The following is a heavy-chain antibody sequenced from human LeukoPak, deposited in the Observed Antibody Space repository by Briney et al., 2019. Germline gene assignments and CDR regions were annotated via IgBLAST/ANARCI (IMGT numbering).Heavy chain of an antibody. J-gene: IGHJ4*02. V-gene: IGHV5-51*01. Sequence: PGGSLRLSCKGSGYSFTSYWIGWVRQMPGKGLELMGIIYPGDSDTRYSPSFQGQVTISADKSISTAYLQWSSLKASDTAMYYCAKTVTTDGGRFDYWGQGTLVPVSS. CDR3: AKTVTTDGGRFDY. CDR2: IYPGDSDT. CDR1: GYSFTSYW. D-gene: IGHD4-17*01.